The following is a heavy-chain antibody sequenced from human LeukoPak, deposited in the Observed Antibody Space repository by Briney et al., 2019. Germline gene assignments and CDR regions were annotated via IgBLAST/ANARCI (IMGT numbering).Heavy chain of an antibody. CDR1: GCTFSSYW. J-gene: IGHJ6*03. CDR3: ARAPGPNYYDSSGSLYYYYYSMDV. Sequence: GGALRLSCAASGCTFSSYWMSWVRQAPGKGLEGVANIKQDGSEKYYVDSVKGRFTISRDNAKNSLYLQMNSLRAEDTAVYYCARAPGPNYYDSSGSLYYYYYSMDVWGKGTTVTISS. V-gene: IGHV3-7*01. CDR2: IKQDGSEK. D-gene: IGHD3-22*01.